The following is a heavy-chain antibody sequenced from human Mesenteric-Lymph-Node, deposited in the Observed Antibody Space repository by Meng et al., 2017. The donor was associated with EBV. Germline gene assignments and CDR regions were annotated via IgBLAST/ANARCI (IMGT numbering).Heavy chain of an antibody. CDR2: IIPIFGTA. CDR3: ARDRRGYYYDSSGYWGPQLDY. D-gene: IGHD3-22*01. J-gene: IGHJ4*02. CDR1: GGTFSSYA. Sequence: QVQLVQSGAEVKKPGSSVKVSCKASGGTFSSYAISWVRQAPGQGLEWMGGIIPIFGTANYAQKFQGRVTITADESTSTAYMELSSLRSEDTAVYYCARDRRGYYYDSSGYWGPQLDYWGQGTLVTVSS. V-gene: IGHV1-69*01.